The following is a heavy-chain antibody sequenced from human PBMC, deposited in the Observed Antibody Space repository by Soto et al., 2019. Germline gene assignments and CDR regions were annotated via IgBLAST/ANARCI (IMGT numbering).Heavy chain of an antibody. D-gene: IGHD5-12*01. CDR1: GFTFTSSA. J-gene: IGHJ4*02. Sequence: SVKVSCKASGFTFTSSAVQWVRQARGQRLEWIGWIVVGSGNTNYAQKFQERVTITRDMSTSTAYMELSSLRSEDTAVYYCAAGRRDGYNYAPSLDYWGQGTLVTVSS. V-gene: IGHV1-58*01. CDR3: AAGRRDGYNYAPSLDY. CDR2: IVVGSGNT.